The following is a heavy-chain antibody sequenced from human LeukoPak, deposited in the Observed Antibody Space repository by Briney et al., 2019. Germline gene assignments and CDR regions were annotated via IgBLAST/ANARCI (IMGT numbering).Heavy chain of an antibody. CDR3: ARAAAGTLSFDY. J-gene: IGHJ4*02. Sequence: GGSLRLSCAASEFTFSSYNMNWVLQAPGKGLEWVSCISGSGKYIYYADSVKGRFTISRDNAKNSLYLQMDSLRAEDTAVYYCARAAAGTLSFDYWGQGPLVTVS. V-gene: IGHV3-21*01. D-gene: IGHD6-13*01. CDR1: EFTFSSYN. CDR2: ISGSGKYI.